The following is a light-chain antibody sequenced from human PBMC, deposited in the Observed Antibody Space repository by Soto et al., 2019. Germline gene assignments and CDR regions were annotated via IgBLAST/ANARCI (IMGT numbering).Light chain of an antibody. V-gene: IGLV2-23*01. Sequence: QSVLTQPASLSGSPGQSITISCTGTSSDVGSYNLVSWYQQHPGKAPKFMIYEGSKRPSGVSNRFSGSKSGNTASLTISGLQAEDEADYYCCSYAGSSPYVFGTGTKVTVL. CDR3: CSYAGSSPYV. CDR1: SSDVGSYNL. CDR2: EGS. J-gene: IGLJ1*01.